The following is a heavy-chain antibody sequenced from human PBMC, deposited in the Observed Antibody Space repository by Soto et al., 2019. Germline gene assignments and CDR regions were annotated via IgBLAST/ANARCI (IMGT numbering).Heavy chain of an antibody. CDR1: GYTFTSYG. CDR3: AREGGLAGTYYYYGMDF. CDR2: ISAYNGNT. V-gene: IGHV1-18*01. Sequence: ASVKVSCKASGYTFTSYGISWVRQAPGQGLEWMGWISAYNGNTNYAQKLQGRVTMTTDTSTSTAYMELRSLRSDDTAVYYCAREGGLAGTYYYYGMDFWGQGTTVTVSS. D-gene: IGHD6-19*01. J-gene: IGHJ6*02.